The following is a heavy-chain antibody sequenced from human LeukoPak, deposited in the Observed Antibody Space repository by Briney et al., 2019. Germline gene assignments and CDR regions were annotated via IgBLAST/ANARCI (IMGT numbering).Heavy chain of an antibody. CDR1: GGSISSGGYY. V-gene: IGHV4-31*03. J-gene: IGHJ4*02. D-gene: IGHD3-22*01. CDR2: TYYSGST. Sequence: SETLSLTCTVSGGSISSGGYYWSWIRQHPGKGLEWIGYTYYSGSTYYNPSLKSRVTISVDTSKNQFSLKLSSVTAADTAVYYCARGGDYYDCSGYRYWGQGTLVTVSS. CDR3: ARGGDYYDCSGYRY.